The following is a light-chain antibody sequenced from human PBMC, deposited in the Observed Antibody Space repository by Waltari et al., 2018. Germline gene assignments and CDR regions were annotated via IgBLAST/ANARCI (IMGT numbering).Light chain of an antibody. CDR2: DTS. CDR1: QSVTNY. CDR3: QQRRDWPLT. J-gene: IGKJ4*01. Sequence: DIVLTQSPAILSLSPGERASLSCRASQSVTNYLAWYQQKPGQAPRLLIYDTSNRATDIPARFSGSGFVTDFTLTISSLEPEDFAVYYCQQRRDWPLTFGGGTKVEIK. V-gene: IGKV3-11*01.